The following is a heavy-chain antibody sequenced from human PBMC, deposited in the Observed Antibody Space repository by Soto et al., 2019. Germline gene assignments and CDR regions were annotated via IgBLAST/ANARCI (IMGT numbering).Heavy chain of an antibody. D-gene: IGHD3-22*01. CDR1: GFTFSSYS. Sequence: EVQLVESGGGLVQPGGSLRLSCAASGFTFSSYSMNWVRQAPGKGLEWVSYISSSSTIYYADSVKGRFTISRVNAKNSLYLQMNSLRDEDTAVYYCARDRHDSSGYYAHFDYWGQGTPVTVSS. CDR2: ISSSSTI. J-gene: IGHJ4*02. V-gene: IGHV3-48*02. CDR3: ARDRHDSSGYYAHFDY.